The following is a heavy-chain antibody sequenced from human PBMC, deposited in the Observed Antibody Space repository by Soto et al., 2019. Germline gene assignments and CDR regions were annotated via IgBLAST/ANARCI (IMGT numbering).Heavy chain of an antibody. J-gene: IGHJ5*02. D-gene: IGHD2-8*02. Sequence: QVQLVQSGGELKKPGSSVKVSCKASGGADVFNNYPVSWVRQAPGHGLEWMGAIIPMFNTADYAQKFQGRVTITADEFMRTAYMELTSLISQDTALYFCARHYSTSPSGAGWFDTRGQGTLVTVSS. CDR1: GGADVFNNYP. V-gene: IGHV1-69*01. CDR2: IIPMFNTA. CDR3: ARHYSTSPSGAGWFDT.